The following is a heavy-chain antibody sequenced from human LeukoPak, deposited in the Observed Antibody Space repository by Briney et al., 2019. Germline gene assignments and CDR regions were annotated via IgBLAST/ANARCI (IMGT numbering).Heavy chain of an antibody. V-gene: IGHV3-33*01. J-gene: IGHJ4*02. CDR2: IAYDGSRA. Sequence: GRSLRLSCAGSGFTFGGYGMHWFRQTRGKGLEWVAVIAYDGSRAFYADSVKGQFTISRDNSKKPMSVQMDDLRAEDTAVYYCTRYNNDHFDYWGQGTLVTVSS. D-gene: IGHD1-14*01. CDR1: GFTFGGYG. CDR3: TRYNNDHFDY.